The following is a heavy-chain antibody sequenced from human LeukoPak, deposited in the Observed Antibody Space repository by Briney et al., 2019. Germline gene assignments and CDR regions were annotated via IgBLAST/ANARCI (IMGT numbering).Heavy chain of an antibody. J-gene: IGHJ6*04. D-gene: IGHD3-3*01. Sequence: SQTLSLTCAVSGYSISSGYYWGWIRQPPGKGLEWIGSIYHSGSTYYNPSLKSRVTISVDTSKNQFSLKLSSVTAADTAVYYCARDDARDESPYIGGYYGMDVWGKGTTVTVSS. CDR1: GYSISSGYY. CDR2: IYHSGST. CDR3: ARDDARDESPYIGGYYGMDV. V-gene: IGHV4-38-2*02.